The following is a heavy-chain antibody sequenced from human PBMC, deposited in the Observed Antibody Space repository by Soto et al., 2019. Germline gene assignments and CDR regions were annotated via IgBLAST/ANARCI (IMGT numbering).Heavy chain of an antibody. Sequence: GGSLRLSCAASGFTFSSYSMNWVRQAPGKGLEWVSYISSSSSTIYYADSVKGRFTISRDNAKNSLYLQMNSLRAEDTAVYYCARDQVERVGYCSSTSCPELDYWGQGTLVTVSS. J-gene: IGHJ4*02. CDR1: GFTFSSYS. V-gene: IGHV3-48*01. D-gene: IGHD2-2*01. CDR2: ISSSSSTI. CDR3: ARDQVERVGYCSSTSCPELDY.